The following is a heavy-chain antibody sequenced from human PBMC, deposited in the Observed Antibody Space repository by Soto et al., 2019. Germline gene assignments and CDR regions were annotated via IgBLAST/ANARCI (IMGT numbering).Heavy chain of an antibody. CDR3: ARDRWYYYDSSGYYWNDAFDI. Sequence: PLGVLRLSCAASGFTFSSYWMSWVRQAPGKGLEWVANIKQDGSEKYYVDSVKGRFTISRDNAKNSLYLQMNSLRAEDTAVYYCARDRWYYYDSSGYYWNDAFDIWGQGTMVTVSS. CDR1: GFTFSSYW. CDR2: IKQDGSEK. D-gene: IGHD3-22*01. J-gene: IGHJ3*02. V-gene: IGHV3-7*03.